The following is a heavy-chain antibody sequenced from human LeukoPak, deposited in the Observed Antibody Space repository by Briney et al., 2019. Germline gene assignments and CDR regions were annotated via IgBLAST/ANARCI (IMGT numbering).Heavy chain of an antibody. J-gene: IGHJ4*02. CDR2: IHYSGST. CDR1: GGSMSNYF. CDR3: ARGYCSPGSCYYYDY. D-gene: IGHD2-15*01. V-gene: IGHV4-59*01. Sequence: SETLSLTCTVSGGSMSNYFWSWIRRPPGKGLEWIGHIHYSGSTNYDPSLKSRVTISVDTSKNQFSLRPSSVTAADTAVYYCARGYCSPGSCYYYDYWGQGTLVTVSS.